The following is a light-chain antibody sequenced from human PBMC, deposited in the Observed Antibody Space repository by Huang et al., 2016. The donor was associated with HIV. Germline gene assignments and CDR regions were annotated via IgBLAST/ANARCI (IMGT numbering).Light chain of an antibody. CDR1: QSLLHVDGKTF. CDR2: DVS. V-gene: IGKV2D-29*02. J-gene: IGKJ1*01. CDR3: MQSLQSAT. Sequence: DIVMTQTPLSLSVTPGQAASISCKSSQSLLHVDGKTFVHWYLQKSGQSPQLLIYDVSNRFSGVPDRLRGSGSGTDFTLNISRVEAEDVGVYYCMQSLQSATFGQGTKVEI.